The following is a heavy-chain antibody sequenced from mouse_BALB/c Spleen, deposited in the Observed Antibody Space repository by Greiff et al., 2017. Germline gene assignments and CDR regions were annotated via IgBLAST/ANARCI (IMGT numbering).Heavy chain of an antibody. Sequence: EVQRVESGGGLVQPGGSRKLSCAASGFTFSSFGMHWVRQAPEKGLEWVAYISSGSSTIYYADTVKGRFTISRDNPKNTLFLQMTSLRSEDTAMYYCARYNYRDYYAMDYWGQGTSVTVSS. CDR3: ARYNYRDYYAMDY. D-gene: IGHD2-14*01. V-gene: IGHV5-17*02. J-gene: IGHJ4*01. CDR1: GFTFSSFG. CDR2: ISSGSSTI.